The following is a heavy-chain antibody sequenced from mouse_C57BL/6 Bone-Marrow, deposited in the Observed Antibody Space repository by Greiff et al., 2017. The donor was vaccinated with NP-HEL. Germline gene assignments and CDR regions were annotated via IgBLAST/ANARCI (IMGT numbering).Heavy chain of an antibody. Sequence: EVQLQESGAELVKPGASVKLSCTASGFNIKDYYMHWVKQRTEQGLEWIGRIDPEDGETKYAPKFQGKATITADTSSNTAYLQLSSLTSEDTAVYYCARMEGRRWLLPRMDYWGQGTSVTVSS. CDR2: IDPEDGET. J-gene: IGHJ4*01. V-gene: IGHV14-2*01. CDR1: GFNIKDYY. D-gene: IGHD2-3*01. CDR3: ARMEGRRWLLPRMDY.